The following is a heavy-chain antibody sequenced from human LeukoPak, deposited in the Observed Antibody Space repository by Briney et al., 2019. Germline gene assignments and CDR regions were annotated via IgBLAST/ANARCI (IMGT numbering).Heavy chain of an antibody. Sequence: PSETLSLTCTVSGGSISSGSYLWGWIRPPRGKGLEWIGSLYYTGSTYNNAALKSRVTISGDTSKNQISLNLRSVTAADTAVYYCARQHERGSFVWQDSDSTLFPYAGNYYDYWGLGTLVTVSS. J-gene: IGHJ4*02. CDR3: ARQHERGSFVWQDSDSTLFPYAGNYYDY. V-gene: IGHV4-39*01. D-gene: IGHD3-22*01. CDR2: LYYTGST. CDR1: GGSISSGSYL.